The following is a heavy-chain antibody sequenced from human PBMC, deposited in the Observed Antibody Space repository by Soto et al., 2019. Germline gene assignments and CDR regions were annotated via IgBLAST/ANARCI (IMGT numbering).Heavy chain of an antibody. Sequence: EVQLLESGGTLVQPGGSLRLSCAASGFTFNTYLMHWVRQAPGKGLVWVSRINSDGTKTTYADSVKGRFTISRDNAKNTVYLQMNSLRAEDTAVYYCETVATNSYNWLDPWGQGTLVTVSS. CDR3: ETVATNSYNWLDP. J-gene: IGHJ5*02. CDR1: GFTFNTYL. V-gene: IGHV3-74*01. CDR2: INSDGTKT. D-gene: IGHD1-26*01.